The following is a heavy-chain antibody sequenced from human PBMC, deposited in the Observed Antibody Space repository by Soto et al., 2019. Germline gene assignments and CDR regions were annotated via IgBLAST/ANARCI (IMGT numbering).Heavy chain of an antibody. CDR3: ARGHCSSTSCYGSDYYYGLDV. CDR2: INSNSGDT. Sequence: ASVKVSCKASGYTFTGYCMHWVRQAPGQGLEWMGWINSNSGDTSYAQKFQGRVTMTRDTSITTAYMELSRLRSDDTAVYYCARGHCSSTSCYGSDYYYGLDVWGQGTTVTVSS. J-gene: IGHJ6*02. V-gene: IGHV1-2*02. CDR1: GYTFTGYC. D-gene: IGHD2-2*01.